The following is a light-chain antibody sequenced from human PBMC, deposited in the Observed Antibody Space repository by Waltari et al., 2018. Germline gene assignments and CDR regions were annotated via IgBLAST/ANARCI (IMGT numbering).Light chain of an antibody. J-gene: IGKJ1*01. V-gene: IGKV3-11*01. CDR2: DAS. Sequence: ILLTQSPVILSVSPEGRATLSCRASQSISNNLAWYQQKPGQAPRLLNYDASNRATGIPARFSGSGSGTDFTLTIASLEPEDLAVYYCQHRYNWPRTFGQGTKVEIK. CDR3: QHRYNWPRT. CDR1: QSISNN.